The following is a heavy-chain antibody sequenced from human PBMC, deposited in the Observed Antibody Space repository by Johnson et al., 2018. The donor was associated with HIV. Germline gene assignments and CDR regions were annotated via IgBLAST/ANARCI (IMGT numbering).Heavy chain of an antibody. CDR1: GFTFSDYY. D-gene: IGHD3-22*01. Sequence: QVQLVESGGGLVKPGGSLRLSCAASGFTFSDYYMSWIRHAPGKGLAWVSYFSSSGSTLYYADSVTGRFTISRDNAKNSLYLQMNSLRAEDTAVYYCARESDSSGYYSDAFDIWGQGTMVTVSS. J-gene: IGHJ3*02. CDR3: ARESDSSGYYSDAFDI. V-gene: IGHV3-11*01. CDR2: FSSSGSTL.